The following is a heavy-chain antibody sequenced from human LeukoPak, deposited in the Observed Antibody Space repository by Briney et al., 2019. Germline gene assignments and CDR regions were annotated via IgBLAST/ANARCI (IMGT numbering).Heavy chain of an antibody. D-gene: IGHD2/OR15-2a*01. CDR3: APPYFSDY. V-gene: IGHV3-30-3*01. CDR2: ISYDGSNK. Sequence: GGSLRLSCAASGFTFSSCAMHWVRQAPGKGLEWVAVISYDGSNKYYADSVKGRFTISRDNSKNTLYLQMNSLRAEDTAVYYCAPPYFSDYWGQGTLVTVSS. CDR1: GFTFSSCA. J-gene: IGHJ4*02.